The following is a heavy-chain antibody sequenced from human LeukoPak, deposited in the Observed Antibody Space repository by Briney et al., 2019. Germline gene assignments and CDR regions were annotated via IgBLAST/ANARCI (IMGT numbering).Heavy chain of an antibody. CDR2: ISYTGST. V-gene: IGHV4-30-4*07. D-gene: IGHD3-16*01. CDR3: ARGGYDYVWGSYKADAFDI. J-gene: IGHJ3*02. CDR1: GGSISTGGYS. Sequence: SETLSLTCAVSGGSISTGGYSWNWIRQPPGKGLEWIGYISYTGSTYYNPSLKSRVTMSVDTSKNQFSLKPSSVTAADTAVYYCARGGYDYVWGSYKADAFDIWGQGTMVTVSS.